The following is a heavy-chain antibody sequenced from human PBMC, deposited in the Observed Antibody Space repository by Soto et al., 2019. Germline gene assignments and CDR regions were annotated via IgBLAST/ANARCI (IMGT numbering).Heavy chain of an antibody. Sequence: QVQLVQSGAEVKKPGASVKVSCKVSGYTLTELSMHWVRQAPGKGLEWMGGFDPEDGETIYAQKFQGRVTMTEETSTDTAYMELSSLRSEDTAVYYCATFWSGYPYFDYWGQGTLVTVSS. D-gene: IGHD3-3*01. CDR1: GYTLTELS. CDR2: FDPEDGET. J-gene: IGHJ4*02. CDR3: ATFWSGYPYFDY. V-gene: IGHV1-24*01.